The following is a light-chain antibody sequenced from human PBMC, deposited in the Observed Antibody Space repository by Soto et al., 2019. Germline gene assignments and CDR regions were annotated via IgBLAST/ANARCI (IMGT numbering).Light chain of an antibody. Sequence: QSVLTPPPSVSAAPGQRGTISCSGSSSNIGGNSVSWYQQLPGTAPKLLIYDDDKRPSGIPDRFSGSKSGTSATLGITGFQTGDEADYYCGSWDSSLSAYVFGTGTKVTAL. CDR2: DDD. J-gene: IGLJ1*01. V-gene: IGLV1-51*01. CDR1: SSNIGGNS. CDR3: GSWDSSLSAYV.